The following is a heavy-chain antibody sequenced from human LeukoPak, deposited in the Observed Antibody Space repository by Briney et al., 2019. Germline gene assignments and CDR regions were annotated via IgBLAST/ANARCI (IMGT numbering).Heavy chain of an antibody. CDR1: GGSISSGGYH. CDR2: IYYSGST. CDR3: ATSSLGTYYYDSSGYLVAFDI. Sequence: PSETLSLTCTVSGGSISSGGYHWSWIRQHPGKGLECIGYIYYSGSTYYNPSLKSRVTISVDTSKNQFSLKLSSVTAADTAVYYCATSSLGTYYYDSSGYLVAFDIWGQGTMVTVSS. V-gene: IGHV4-31*03. J-gene: IGHJ3*02. D-gene: IGHD3-22*01.